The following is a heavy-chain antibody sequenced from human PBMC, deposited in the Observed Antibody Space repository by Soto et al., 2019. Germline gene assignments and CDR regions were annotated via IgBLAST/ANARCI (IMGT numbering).Heavy chain of an antibody. CDR1: GYTFTSYD. CDR2: MNPNSGNT. Sequence: EASVKVSCKASGYTFTSYDINWVRQATGQGLEWMGWMNPNSGNTGYAQKFQGRVTMTRNTSISTAYMELSSLRSEDTAVYYCARKGYSYGYYYYYGMDVWGQGTTVTVSS. D-gene: IGHD5-18*01. V-gene: IGHV1-8*01. J-gene: IGHJ6*01. CDR3: ARKGYSYGYYYYYGMDV.